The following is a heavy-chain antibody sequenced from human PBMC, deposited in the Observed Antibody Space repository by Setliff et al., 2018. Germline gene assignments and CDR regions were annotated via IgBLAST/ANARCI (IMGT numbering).Heavy chain of an antibody. J-gene: IGHJ3*02. D-gene: IGHD3-3*01. CDR3: ARDRYYNSWSGTSITAPHDAFDI. CDR1: GHTLSNYG. V-gene: IGHV1-46*03. Sequence: ASVKVSCKASGHTLSNYGINWVRQAPGQGLEWMGIINPSGGLTRYAQKFQGRDTMTRDTSTSTVYMEVGSLRSEDTAVYYCARDRYYNSWSGTSITAPHDAFDIWGQGTMVTVSS. CDR2: INPSGGLT.